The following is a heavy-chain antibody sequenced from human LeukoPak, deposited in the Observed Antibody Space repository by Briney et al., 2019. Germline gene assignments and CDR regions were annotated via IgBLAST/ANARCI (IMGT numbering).Heavy chain of an antibody. CDR1: GGTFSSYA. CDR2: IIPIFGIA. D-gene: IGHD2-15*01. V-gene: IGHV1-69*13. CDR3: ARDLDCSGGSCYSDNWFDP. Sequence: SVKVSCKASGGTFSSYAISWVRQAPGQGLEWMGGIIPIFGIANYAQKFQGRVTITADESTSTAYMELSSLRSEDTAVYYCARDLDCSGGSCYSDNWFDPWGQGTLVTVSS. J-gene: IGHJ5*02.